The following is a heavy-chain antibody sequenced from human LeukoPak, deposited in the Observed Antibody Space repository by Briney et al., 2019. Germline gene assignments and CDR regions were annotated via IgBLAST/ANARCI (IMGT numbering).Heavy chain of an antibody. CDR2: ISGSGGST. J-gene: IGHJ4*02. CDR3: AKESGVVVIATTLDY. Sequence: GGSLRLSCAASGFTFSSYAMSWVRQAPGKGLEWDSAISGSGGSTYYADSVKGRFTISRDNSKNTLYLQMNSLRAEDTAVYYCAKESGVVVIATTLDYWGQGTLVTVSS. CDR1: GFTFSSYA. D-gene: IGHD2-21*01. V-gene: IGHV3-23*01.